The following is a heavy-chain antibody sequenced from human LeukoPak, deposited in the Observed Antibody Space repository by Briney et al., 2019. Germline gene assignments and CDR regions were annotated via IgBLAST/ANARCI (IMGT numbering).Heavy chain of an antibody. CDR3: ARDLVVQLGYYYYYGMDV. J-gene: IGHJ6*02. Sequence: PGGSLRLSCAASGFTVSSNYMSWVRQAPGKGLEWVSVIYSGGSTYYADSVKGRFTISRDNSKNTLYLQMNSLRAEDTAVYYCARDLVVQLGYYYYYGMDVWGQGTTVTVSS. CDR2: IYSGGST. V-gene: IGHV3-53*01. CDR1: GFTVSSNY. D-gene: IGHD5-18*01.